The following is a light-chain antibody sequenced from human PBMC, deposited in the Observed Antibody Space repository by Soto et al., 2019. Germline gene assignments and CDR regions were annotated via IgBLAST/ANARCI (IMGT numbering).Light chain of an antibody. J-gene: IGKJ1*01. CDR1: QSVGSNY. V-gene: IGKV3-20*01. Sequence: EIVLTQSPGTLSLSSGERATLSCRASQSVGSNYLAWYQQKPGQAPRLLVYGASSRATGIPARFSGGGSGTDFTLTISRLEPEDFAVYYCQQYGSSPLTFGQGTRVEIK. CDR3: QQYGSSPLT. CDR2: GAS.